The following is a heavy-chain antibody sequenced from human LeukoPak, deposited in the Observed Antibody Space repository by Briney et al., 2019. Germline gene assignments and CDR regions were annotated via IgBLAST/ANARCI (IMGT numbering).Heavy chain of an antibody. CDR1: GFTFDDYA. J-gene: IGHJ4*02. V-gene: IGHV3-9*01. CDR2: INWKSGSI. D-gene: IGHD7-27*01. CDR3: ARDPPLGPHTD. Sequence: GGSLRLSCAASGFTFDDYAMHWVRQAPGKGLEWVSGINWKSGSIGYADSVKGRFTISRDNAKNSLYLQMNSLRAEDTAVYYCARDPPLGPHTDWGQGTLVTVSS.